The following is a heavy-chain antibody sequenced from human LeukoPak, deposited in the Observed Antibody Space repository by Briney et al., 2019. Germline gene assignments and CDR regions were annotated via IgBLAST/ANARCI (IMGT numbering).Heavy chain of an antibody. D-gene: IGHD3-10*01. J-gene: IGHJ4*02. V-gene: IGHV3-74*01. CDR2: INPDGSTT. Sequence: GGSLRLSCAASGFTFSNYWMHWVRQDPGKGLVWVSFINPDGSTTNYADSAKGRFTISRDNAKNALYLQMNSLRAEDTAVYYCAKDLHYGSADYWGQGTLVTVSS. CDR1: GFTFSNYW. CDR3: AKDLHYGSADY.